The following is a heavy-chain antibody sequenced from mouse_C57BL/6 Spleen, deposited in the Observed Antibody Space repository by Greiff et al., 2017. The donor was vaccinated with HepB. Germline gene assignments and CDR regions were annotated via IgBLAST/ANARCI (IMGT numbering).Heavy chain of an antibody. D-gene: IGHD4-1*01. CDR1: GFTFSDFY. CDR3: ARDDVTGPFAY. V-gene: IGHV7-1*01. Sequence: EVKLVESGGGLVQSGRSLRLSCATSGFTFSDFYMEWVRQAPGKGLEWIAASRNKANDYTTEYSASVKGRFIVSRDTSQSILYLQMNALRAEDTAIYYCARDDVTGPFAYWGQGTLVTVSA. J-gene: IGHJ3*01. CDR2: SRNKANDYTT.